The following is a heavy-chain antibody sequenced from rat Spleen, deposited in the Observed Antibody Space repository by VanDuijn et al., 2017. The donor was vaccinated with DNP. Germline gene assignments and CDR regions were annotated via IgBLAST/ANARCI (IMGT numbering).Heavy chain of an antibody. D-gene: IGHD1-6*01. Sequence: EVQLVESGGGLVQPGRSLKLSCAASGFTFSNYYVAWVRQAPKKGLEWVAAISPSGSRTYYPDSVKGRFTLSRDDAKSSLYLQMNSLKSEDTATYYCTTAGVYYGSGGFDYWGQGVMVTVSS. V-gene: IGHV5-27*01. CDR1: GFTFSNYY. CDR2: ISPSGSRT. J-gene: IGHJ2*01. CDR3: TTAGVYYGSGGFDY.